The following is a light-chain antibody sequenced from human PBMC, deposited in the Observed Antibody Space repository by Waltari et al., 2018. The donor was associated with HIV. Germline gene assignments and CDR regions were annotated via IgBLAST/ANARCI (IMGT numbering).Light chain of an antibody. CDR1: QSVLYSSNNKNY. Sequence: DLVMTQSPDSLAVSLGERATLNCQSSQSVLYSSNNKNYLTWYQQKPGQPPKLLIYWASTRASAVPDRFSGSGSGTDFALTISSLQAEDVAVYYCQQYDSTPLTFGGGTKVEIK. V-gene: IGKV4-1*01. J-gene: IGKJ4*01. CDR2: WAS. CDR3: QQYDSTPLT.